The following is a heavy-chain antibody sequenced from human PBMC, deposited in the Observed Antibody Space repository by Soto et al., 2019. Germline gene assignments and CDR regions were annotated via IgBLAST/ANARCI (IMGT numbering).Heavy chain of an antibody. D-gene: IGHD2-8*01. CDR1: GFTVNSNY. V-gene: IGHV3-53*01. Sequence: GGSLRLSCAASGFTVNSNYMTWVRQAPGKGLEWVSIIYSGGTTYYADSVNGRFTVSRDNWKNTLYLQMNSLRADDTAVYYCARGNGAYGMDVWGQGTTVTVSS. CDR2: IYSGGTT. CDR3: ARGNGAYGMDV. J-gene: IGHJ6*02.